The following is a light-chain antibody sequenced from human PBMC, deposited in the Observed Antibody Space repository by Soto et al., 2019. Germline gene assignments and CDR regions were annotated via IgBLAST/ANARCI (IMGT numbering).Light chain of an antibody. CDR2: GAS. CDR3: QQYNYRPPA. V-gene: IGKV3-15*01. Sequence: EIVMTQSPATLSVSPGERAALSCRASQSVSGNLAWYQQTPGQAPRLLIYGASTRATGIPARFIGSGFGTEFTLTISSLKSEDFAVYYCQQYNYRPPAFGQGTRLEIK. J-gene: IGKJ5*01. CDR1: QSVSGN.